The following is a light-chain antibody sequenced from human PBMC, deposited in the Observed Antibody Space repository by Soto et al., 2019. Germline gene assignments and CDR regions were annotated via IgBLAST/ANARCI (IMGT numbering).Light chain of an antibody. V-gene: IGLV2-14*03. CDR3: SSYTSSSNQV. Sequence: QSALTQPASVSGSPGQSITISCTGTSSDVGGYNYVSWFQHYPGKAPKLMIYDVSNRPSGVSNRFSGSNSGNTASLAISGLHADYEADYYCSSYTSSSNQVFGTGTEVTVL. J-gene: IGLJ1*01. CDR1: SSDVGGYNY. CDR2: DVS.